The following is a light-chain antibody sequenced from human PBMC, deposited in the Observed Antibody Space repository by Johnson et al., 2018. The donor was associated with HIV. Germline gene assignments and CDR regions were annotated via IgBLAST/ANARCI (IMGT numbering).Light chain of an antibody. Sequence: QSVLTQPPSVSAAPGQKVTISCSGSSSNIGNNYVSWYQQLPGTAPKVLIYENNKRPSGIPDRFSGSKSGTSATLGITGLQTGDEADYYCGTWDSSLSAVAFGTGTKVTVL. V-gene: IGLV1-51*01. J-gene: IGLJ1*01. CDR1: SSNIGNNY. CDR2: ENN. CDR3: GTWDSSLSAVA.